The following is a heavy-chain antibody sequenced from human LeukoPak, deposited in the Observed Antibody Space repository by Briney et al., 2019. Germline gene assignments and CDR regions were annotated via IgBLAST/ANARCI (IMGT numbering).Heavy chain of an antibody. V-gene: IGHV3-20*04. CDR1: GFTFDDYG. J-gene: IGHJ2*01. D-gene: IGHD2-21*01. CDR2: INWNGGKT. CDR3: ARDRVVVSTTTPAYWYFDI. Sequence: PGGSLRLSCAASGFTFDDYGMSWVPQAPGKGLEWVSGINWNGGKTGYVDSVKGRFTISRDKAKNSIFLHMNSLRVEDTALYFCARDRVVVSTTTPAYWYFDIWGRGTLVTVSS.